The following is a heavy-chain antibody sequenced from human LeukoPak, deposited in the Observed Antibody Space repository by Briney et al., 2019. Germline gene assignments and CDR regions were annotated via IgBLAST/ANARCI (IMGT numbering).Heavy chain of an antibody. D-gene: IGHD3-22*01. CDR1: GYTFTSYG. CDR2: ISAYNGNT. V-gene: IGHV1-18*01. CDR3: ARAPLVVITPDFDY. Sequence: ASVKVSCKASGYTFTSYGISWVRQAPGQGLEWMGWISAYNGNTNYAQKLQGRVTMTTDTSTSTAYMELRSLRSDDTAVYYCARAPLVVITPDFDYWGQGTLVTVSS. J-gene: IGHJ4*02.